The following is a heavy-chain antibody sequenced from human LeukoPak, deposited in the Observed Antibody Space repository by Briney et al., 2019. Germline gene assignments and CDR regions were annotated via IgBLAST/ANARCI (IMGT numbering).Heavy chain of an antibody. CDR2: IYYSGST. J-gene: IGHJ4*02. D-gene: IGHD5-12*01. Sequence: SETLSLTCTVSGGSISSYYWSWIRQPPGKGLEWIGYIYYSGSTTYNPSLKSRVTISVDTSKSQFSLKLSSVTAADTAVYYCARLRSGYDWDFDSWGQGTLVTVSS. CDR3: ARLRSGYDWDFDS. CDR1: GGSISSYY. V-gene: IGHV4-59*08.